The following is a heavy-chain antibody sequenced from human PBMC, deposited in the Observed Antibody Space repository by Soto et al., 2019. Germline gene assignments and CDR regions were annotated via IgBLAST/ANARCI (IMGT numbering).Heavy chain of an antibody. D-gene: IGHD3-3*01. J-gene: IGHJ4*02. CDR3: ARGGVSTRTFDY. CDR2: IYPSDSDT. V-gene: IGHV5-51*01. Sequence: VASRTISWKVSGYNFAGYWIAWVRQMPGKGLELMGIIYPSDSDTRYRPSFQGQVTISADKSISSAYLQWSSLRASDTAMYYCARGGVSTRTFDYWGQGTPVTVSS. CDR1: GYNFAGYW.